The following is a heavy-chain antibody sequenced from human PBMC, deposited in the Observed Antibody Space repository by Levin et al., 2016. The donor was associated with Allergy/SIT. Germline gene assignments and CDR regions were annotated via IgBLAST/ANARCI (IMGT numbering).Heavy chain of an antibody. CDR3: ARDQIAVAAGGARWFDP. V-gene: IGHV1-69*01. Sequence: WVRQAPGQGLEWMGGIIPVFGPTNYAQKFQGRVTITADESTSTVYMELGSLRSDDTAMYYCARDQIAVAAGGARWFDPWGQGTLVTVSS. CDR2: IIPVFGPT. J-gene: IGHJ5*02. D-gene: IGHD6-19*01.